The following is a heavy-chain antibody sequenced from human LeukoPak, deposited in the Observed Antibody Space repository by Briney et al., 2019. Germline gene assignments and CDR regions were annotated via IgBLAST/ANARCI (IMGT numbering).Heavy chain of an antibody. CDR1: GFDFSKRD. CDR2: ASGTGDST. CDR3: ATQHFF. J-gene: IGHJ4*02. Sequence: QPGGSLRLSCAASGFDFSKRDMNWVRQAPGKGLEWVSVASGTGDSTNYADSVKGRFTISRDNSKNTVYLQMNSLRAEDTAVYYCATQHFFWGQGILVSVSS. D-gene: IGHD2/OR15-2a*01. V-gene: IGHV3-23*01.